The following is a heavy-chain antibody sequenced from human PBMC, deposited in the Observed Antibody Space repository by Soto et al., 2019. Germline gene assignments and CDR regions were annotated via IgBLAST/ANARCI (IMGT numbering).Heavy chain of an antibody. CDR2: ISYDGSNK. V-gene: IGHV3-30*18. CDR1: GFTFSSYG. D-gene: IGHD1-26*01. J-gene: IGHJ4*02. CDR3: AKDRSYSGSYQRFDY. Sequence: QVQLVESGGGVVQPGRSLRLSCAASGFTFSSYGMHWVRQAPGKGLEWVAVISYDGSNKYYADSVKGRFTISRDKSKNTLYLQMNSLRAEDTAVYYCAKDRSYSGSYQRFDYWGQGTLVTVSS.